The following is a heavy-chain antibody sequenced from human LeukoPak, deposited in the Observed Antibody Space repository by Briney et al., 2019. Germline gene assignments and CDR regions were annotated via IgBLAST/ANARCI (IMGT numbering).Heavy chain of an antibody. J-gene: IGHJ4*02. V-gene: IGHV3-30*04. CDR1: GFTFSSYA. D-gene: IGHD3-22*01. CDR2: ISYDGSNK. Sequence: GGSLRLSCAASGFTFSSYAMHWVRQAPGKGLEWVAVISYDGSNKYYADSVKGRFTISRDNAKNSLYLQMNSLRAEDTAVYYCATAKDYDSSGYDYWGQGTLVTVSS. CDR3: ATAKDYDSSGYDY.